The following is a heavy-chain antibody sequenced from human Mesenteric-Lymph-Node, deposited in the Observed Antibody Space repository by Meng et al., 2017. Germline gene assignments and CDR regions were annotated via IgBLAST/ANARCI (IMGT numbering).Heavy chain of an antibody. CDR1: GFTFSSYA. Sequence: GESLKISCEASGFTFSSYAMSWVRQAPGKGLEWVSAISGSGGSTYYADSVKGRFTISRDNSKNTLYLQMNSLRAEDTAVYYCARNSIAAAGYYFDYWGQGTLVTVSS. D-gene: IGHD6-13*01. CDR3: ARNSIAAAGYYFDY. CDR2: ISGSGGST. J-gene: IGHJ4*02. V-gene: IGHV3-23*01.